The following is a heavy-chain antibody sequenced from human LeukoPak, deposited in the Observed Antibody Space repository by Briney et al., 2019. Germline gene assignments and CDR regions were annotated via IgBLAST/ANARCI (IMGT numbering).Heavy chain of an antibody. CDR1: GLTLRSFW. D-gene: IGHD5-24*01. Sequence: GGSLRLSCAVSGLTLRSFWMSWVRQAPGKGLEWVANINQEGSEKYFVDSVKGRFTISRDNAKNSLHLQMNTLTAEDTAVYYCARERDGRFFDYWGQGTLVTVSS. CDR2: INQEGSEK. V-gene: IGHV3-7*01. J-gene: IGHJ4*02. CDR3: ARERDGRFFDY.